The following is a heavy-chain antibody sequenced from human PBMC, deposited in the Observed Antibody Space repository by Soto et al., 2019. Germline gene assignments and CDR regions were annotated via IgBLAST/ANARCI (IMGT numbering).Heavy chain of an antibody. J-gene: IGHJ4*01. CDR2: IYYSGST. V-gene: IGHV4-59*12. CDR3: ARTRPHDPGWVGAAPREVYFDL. Sequence: SETLSLTCTVSGVSIISYYWSWILQPPGKGLEWIGYIYYSGSTNYNPSLKSRLSITVDTSKNQFSLTLNSVTAADSGVYFCARTRPHDPGWVGAAPREVYFDLCGQGTLVTVSS. D-gene: IGHD2-15*01. CDR1: GVSIISYY.